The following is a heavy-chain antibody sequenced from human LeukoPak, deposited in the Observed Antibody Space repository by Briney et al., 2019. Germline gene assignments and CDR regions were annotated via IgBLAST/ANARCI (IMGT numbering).Heavy chain of an antibody. CDR3: ARALGDTAMVFFDY. CDR1: GFTFSSYW. CDR2: INSDGSST. V-gene: IGHV3-74*01. D-gene: IGHD5-18*01. Sequence: PGGSLRLSCAASGFTFSSYWMHWVRQAPGKGLVWVSRINSDGSSTSYADSVKGRFTISRDSAKNTLYLQMNSLRAEDTAVYYCARALGDTAMVFFDYWGQGTLVTVSS. J-gene: IGHJ4*02.